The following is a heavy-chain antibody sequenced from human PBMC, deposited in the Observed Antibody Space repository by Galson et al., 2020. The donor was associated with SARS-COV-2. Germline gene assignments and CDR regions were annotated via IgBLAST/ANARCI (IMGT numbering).Heavy chain of an antibody. D-gene: IGHD2-8*01. Sequence: SETLSLTCTVSGGSISTSYYYWYCIRQSPGKGLEWIGTVFYSGSTYSHPSLKRRVTMSVDTTKNEFSLKLSSVTAAASAVYYCARRGYTNGYIDYWGQGTLVTVSS. J-gene: IGHJ4*02. CDR2: VFYSGST. CDR3: ARRGYTNGYIDY. CDR1: GGSISTSYYY. V-gene: IGHV4-39*01.